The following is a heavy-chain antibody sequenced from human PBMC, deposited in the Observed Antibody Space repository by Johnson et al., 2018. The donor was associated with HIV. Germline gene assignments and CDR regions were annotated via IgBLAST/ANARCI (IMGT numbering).Heavy chain of an antibody. D-gene: IGHD3-10*01. CDR2: IRYDGSNK. Sequence: QVQLVESGGGVVQPGGSLRLSCAASGFTFSSYGMHWVRQAPGKGLEWVAFIRYDGSNKYYADSVKGRFTISRDNSKNTLYLQMNSLRTEDTAIYSCARDFRVNRTVQGLIISSGVFDMWGQGTMVTVSS. CDR1: GFTFSSYG. V-gene: IGHV3-30*02. CDR3: ARDFRVNRTVQGLIISSGVFDM. J-gene: IGHJ3*02.